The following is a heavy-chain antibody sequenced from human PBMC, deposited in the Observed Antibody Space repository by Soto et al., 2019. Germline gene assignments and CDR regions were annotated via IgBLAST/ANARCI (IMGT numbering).Heavy chain of an antibody. D-gene: IGHD3-3*01. CDR3: ARIPVEHDCWSGYYFDY. V-gene: IGHV3-53*02. Sequence: EVQLVETGGGLIQPGGSLRLSCAASGFTVSSNYMSWVRQAPGKGLEWVSVIYSGGSTYYADSVKGRFTISRDNSKNTLYLQMNSLRAEDTAVYYCARIPVEHDCWSGYYFDYWGQGTLVTVSS. J-gene: IGHJ4*02. CDR1: GFTVSSNY. CDR2: IYSGGST.